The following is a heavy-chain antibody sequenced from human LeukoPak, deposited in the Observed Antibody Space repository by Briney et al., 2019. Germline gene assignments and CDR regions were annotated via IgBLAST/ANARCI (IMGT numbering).Heavy chain of an antibody. CDR2: IIPLLEET. D-gene: IGHD3-22*01. V-gene: IGHV1-69*04. J-gene: IGHJ6*02. Sequence: SVKVSCKASGYNFNNYGITWVRQAPGQGLEWMGRIIPLLEETNYAQKFQGRLTITADRSTSTAYMELSSLRSEDTAVFYCANEEKGDTSVFDGSQYHYYYYGMEVWGQGTTVTVSS. CDR3: ANEEKGDTSVFDGSQYHYYYYGMEV. CDR1: GYNFNNYG.